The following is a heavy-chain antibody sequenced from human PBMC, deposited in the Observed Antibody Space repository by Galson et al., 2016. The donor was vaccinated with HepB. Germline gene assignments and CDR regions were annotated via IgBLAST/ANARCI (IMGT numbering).Heavy chain of an antibody. Sequence: SLRLSCAASGLTFSGFAMTWVRQAPGKGLEWVSVISDSGDRTYYADSVKGRLTISRDNSKRTLYLQMDSLRAEDTAIYYCANAGYCSYVTCPLEYWSQGTRVPVSS. CDR2: ISDSGDRT. CDR1: GLTFSGFA. J-gene: IGHJ4*02. V-gene: IGHV3-23*01. CDR3: ANAGYCSYVTCPLEY. D-gene: IGHD2-15*01.